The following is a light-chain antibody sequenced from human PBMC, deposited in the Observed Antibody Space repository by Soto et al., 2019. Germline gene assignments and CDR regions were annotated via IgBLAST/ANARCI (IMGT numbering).Light chain of an antibody. J-gene: IGKJ2*01. V-gene: IGKV3-15*01. CDR1: QSVSSN. CDR3: QQYNNWART. Sequence: EIVMTQSPATLSVSPGERATLSCRASQSVSSNLAWYQQKPGQAPRLLIYGASIKATGVPARYSGSGSGTEFTFTISGGESDDFAVYYGQQYNNWARTFGQGTKLAIK. CDR2: GAS.